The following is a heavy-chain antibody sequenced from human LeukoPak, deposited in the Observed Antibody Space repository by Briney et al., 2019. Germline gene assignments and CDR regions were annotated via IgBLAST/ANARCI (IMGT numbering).Heavy chain of an antibody. V-gene: IGHV1-69*01. Sequence: KVSCXXXGGTFSSYAISWVRQAPGQGLEWMGGIIPIFGTANYAQKFQGRVTITADESTSTAYMGLSSLRSEDTAVYYCARDPYSSSSNYYYYGMDVWGQGTTVTVSS. CDR1: GGTFSSYA. D-gene: IGHD6-6*01. CDR3: ARDPYSSSSNYYYYGMDV. CDR2: IIPIFGTA. J-gene: IGHJ6*02.